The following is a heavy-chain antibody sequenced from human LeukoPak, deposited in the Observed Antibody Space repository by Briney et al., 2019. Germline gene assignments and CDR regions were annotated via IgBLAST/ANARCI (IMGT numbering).Heavy chain of an antibody. CDR2: IYYTGST. V-gene: IGHV4-59*08. CDR1: RGSISSYY. J-gene: IGHJ3*02. D-gene: IGHD1-26*01. Sequence: SETLSLTCIVSRGSISSYYWSWIRQHPGKGLEWIGYIYYTGSTNYNPSLESRVTISVDTSKNQLSLKLRSVTAADTAVYYCARQDSGTYLNPLDIWGQGTVVTVSS. CDR3: ARQDSGTYLNPLDI.